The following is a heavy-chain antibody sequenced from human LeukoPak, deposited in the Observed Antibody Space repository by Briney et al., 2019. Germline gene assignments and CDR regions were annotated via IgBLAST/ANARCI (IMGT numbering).Heavy chain of an antibody. CDR3: ARERGYTGPFDY. J-gene: IGHJ4*02. CDR1: GSTFSSYG. CDR2: IWYDGSNK. Sequence: PGGSLRLSCAASGSTFSSYGMHWVRQAPGKGLEWVAVIWYDGSNKYYADSVKGRFTISRDNSKNTLYLQMNSLRAEDTAVYYCARERGYTGPFDYWGQGTLVTVSS. V-gene: IGHV3-33*01. D-gene: IGHD3-16*02.